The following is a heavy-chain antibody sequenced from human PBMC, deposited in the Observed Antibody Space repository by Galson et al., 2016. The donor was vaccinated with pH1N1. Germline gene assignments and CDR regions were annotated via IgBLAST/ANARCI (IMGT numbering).Heavy chain of an antibody. D-gene: IGHD3-3*01. V-gene: IGHV3-7*01. Sequence: YYVDSVKGRFTISRDNAKKTLYLQMNSLRAEDTAVYYCARDGNFWSGLGYSYYYYMDVWGKGTTVIVSS. J-gene: IGHJ6*03. CDR3: ARDGNFWSGLGYSYYYYMDV.